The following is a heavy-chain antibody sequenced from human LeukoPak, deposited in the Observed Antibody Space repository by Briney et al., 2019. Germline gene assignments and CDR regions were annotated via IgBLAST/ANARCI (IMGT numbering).Heavy chain of an antibody. J-gene: IGHJ3*02. Sequence: GGSLRLSCAASGFTFGSYEMNWVRQAPGKGLEWVSYISSSGSTIYYADSVKGRFTISRDNAKNSLYLQMNSLRAEDTAVYYCAREVEYAFDIWGQGTMVTVSS. CDR3: AREVEYAFDI. CDR2: ISSSGSTI. CDR1: GFTFGSYE. V-gene: IGHV3-48*03.